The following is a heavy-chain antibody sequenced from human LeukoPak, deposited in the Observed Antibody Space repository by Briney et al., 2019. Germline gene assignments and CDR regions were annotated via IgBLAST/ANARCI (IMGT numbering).Heavy chain of an antibody. Sequence: SVKFSFKASGRTFSSYTISWVRQAPGQGLEWMGRIIPILGIANYAQKFQGRVTITADKSTSTAYMELSSLRSEDTAVCYCARETIPSSSSYFDYWGQGTLVTVSS. CDR3: ARETIPSSSSYFDY. D-gene: IGHD6-13*01. J-gene: IGHJ4*02. V-gene: IGHV1-69*04. CDR1: GRTFSSYT. CDR2: IIPILGIA.